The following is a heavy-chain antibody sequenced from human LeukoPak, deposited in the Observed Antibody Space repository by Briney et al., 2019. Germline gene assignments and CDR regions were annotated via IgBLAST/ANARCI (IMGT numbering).Heavy chain of an antibody. CDR1: GGSFSGYY. D-gene: IGHD6-19*01. J-gene: IGHJ4*02. V-gene: IGHV4-34*01. CDR2: INHSGST. Sequence: SETLSLTCAVYGGSFSGYYWSWIRQPPGKGLEWIGEINHSGSTNYNPSLKSRVTISVDTSKNQFSLKLSSVTAADTAVYYCARGSPVAGNDYWGQGTLVTVSS. CDR3: ARGSPVAGNDY.